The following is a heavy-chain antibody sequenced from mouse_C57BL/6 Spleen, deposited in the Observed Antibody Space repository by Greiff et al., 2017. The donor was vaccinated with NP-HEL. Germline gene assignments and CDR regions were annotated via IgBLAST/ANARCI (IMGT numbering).Heavy chain of an antibody. V-gene: IGHV1-7*01. CDR1: GYTFTSYW. CDR2: INPSSGYT. D-gene: IGHD3-2*02. J-gene: IGHJ4*01. CDR3: ARDSSGHYYAMDY. Sequence: QVQLQQSGAELAKPGASVKLSCKASGYTFTSYWMHWVKQRPGQGLEWIGYINPSSGYTKYNQKFKDKATLTADKSSSTAYMQLSSLTYEDSAVYYCARDSSGHYYAMDYWGQGTSVTVSS.